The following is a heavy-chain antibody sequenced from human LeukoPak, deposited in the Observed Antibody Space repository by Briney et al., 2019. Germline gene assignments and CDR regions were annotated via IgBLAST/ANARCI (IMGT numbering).Heavy chain of an antibody. CDR1: GYTFTSYY. CDR3: ARGAATMVRGVPPRGGMDV. Sequence: ASVKVSCKASGYTFTSYYMHWVRQAPGQGLEWMGIINPSGGSTSYAQKFQGRVTMTGDTSTSTVYMELSSLRSEDTAVYYCARGAATMVRGVPPRGGMDVWGQGTTVTVSS. V-gene: IGHV1-46*03. CDR2: INPSGGST. J-gene: IGHJ6*02. D-gene: IGHD3-10*01.